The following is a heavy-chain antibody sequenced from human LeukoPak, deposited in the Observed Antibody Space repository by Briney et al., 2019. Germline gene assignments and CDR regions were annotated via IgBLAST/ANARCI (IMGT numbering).Heavy chain of an antibody. CDR3: ARGLSSVAGSDAFDI. CDR2: ISSSSSTI. V-gene: IGHV3-48*01. Sequence: GGSLRLSCAASGFTFSSYSMNWVRQAPGKGLEWVSYISSSSSTIYYADSVKGRFTISRDNAKNSLYLQMNSLRAEDTAVYYCARGLSSVAGSDAFDIWGQGTMVTVSS. CDR1: GFTFSSYS. J-gene: IGHJ3*02. D-gene: IGHD6-19*01.